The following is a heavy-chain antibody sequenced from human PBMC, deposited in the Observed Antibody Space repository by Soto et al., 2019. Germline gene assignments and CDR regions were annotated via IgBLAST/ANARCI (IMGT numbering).Heavy chain of an antibody. D-gene: IGHD3-10*01. Sequence: QVQLQESVPGLVKPSQTLSLTCTVSGGSIRSGGYYWSWIRQHPGNGLEWIGYIYYSGSTYYNPSLQSRVTISVDTSKNQFSLKLSSVTAADTAVYYCARNLQGNYVDYWGQGTLVTVSS. CDR3: ARNLQGNYVDY. CDR1: GGSIRSGGYY. CDR2: IYYSGST. J-gene: IGHJ4*02. V-gene: IGHV4-31*03.